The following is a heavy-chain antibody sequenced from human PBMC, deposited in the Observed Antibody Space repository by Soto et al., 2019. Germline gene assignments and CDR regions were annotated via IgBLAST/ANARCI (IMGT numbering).Heavy chain of an antibody. V-gene: IGHV4-31*03. D-gene: IGHD3-22*01. Sequence: FQTHCVTCPVSGGPLTNANYYWSWVRQPPGKGLEWIGYIYYSGSSYSNPSLKSRVTLSVDTSRKQFSLKVSSVTAADTAMYYCARANYFESSGPFDYWGPGTLVTVSS. CDR2: IYYSGSS. CDR3: ARANYFESSGPFDY. CDR1: GGPLTNANYY. J-gene: IGHJ4*02.